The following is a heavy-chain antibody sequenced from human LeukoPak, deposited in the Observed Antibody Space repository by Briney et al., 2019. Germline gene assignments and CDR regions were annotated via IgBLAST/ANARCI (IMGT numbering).Heavy chain of an antibody. CDR2: IYYSGST. V-gene: IGHV4-59*01. Sequence: SGTLSLTCTVSGGSISSYYWSWIRQPPGKGLEWIGYIYYSGSTNYNPSLKSRVTISVDTSKNQFSLKLSSVTAADTAVYYCARAPYGSGSHRAQFDYWGQGTLVTVSS. J-gene: IGHJ4*02. CDR1: GGSISSYY. CDR3: ARAPYGSGSHRAQFDY. D-gene: IGHD3-10*01.